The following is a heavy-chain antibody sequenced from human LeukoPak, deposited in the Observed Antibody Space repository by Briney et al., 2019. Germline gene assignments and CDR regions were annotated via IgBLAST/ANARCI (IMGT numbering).Heavy chain of an antibody. D-gene: IGHD3-22*01. J-gene: IGHJ5*02. V-gene: IGHV3-21*01. CDR3: AREGNPEYYYDSSGYSSWFDP. Sequence: PGGSLRLSCAASGFTFSSYSMNWVRQAPGKGLEWVSSISSSSSYIYYADSVKGRFTISRDNAKNSLYLQMNSLRAEDTAVYYCAREGNPEYYYDSSGYSSWFDPWGQGTLVTVSS. CDR1: GFTFSSYS. CDR2: ISSSSSYI.